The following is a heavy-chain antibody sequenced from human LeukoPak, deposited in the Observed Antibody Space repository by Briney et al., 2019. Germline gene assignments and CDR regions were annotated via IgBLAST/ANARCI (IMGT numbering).Heavy chain of an antibody. CDR3: AKDIGITGTISYFDY. V-gene: IGHV3-23*01. Sequence: PGGSLRLSCAASGFTFSSYAMSWVRQAPGKGLEWVSDISGSGSNTYYADSVKGRFTISRDNSKNTLYLQMNSLRAEDTAVYYCAKDIGITGTISYFDYWGQGTLVTVSS. CDR2: ISGSGSNT. J-gene: IGHJ4*02. D-gene: IGHD1-20*01. CDR1: GFTFSSYA.